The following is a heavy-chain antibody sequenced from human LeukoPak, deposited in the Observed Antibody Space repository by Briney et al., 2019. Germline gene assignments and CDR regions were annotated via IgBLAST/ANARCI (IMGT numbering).Heavy chain of an antibody. CDR3: ARDSLRGTPHDY. D-gene: IGHD3-16*01. J-gene: IGHJ4*02. V-gene: IGHV3-21*01. Sequence: TGGSLRLSCVASGFTFNTYAMNWVRQAPGKGLEWVSSISSSSSYIYYADSVKGRFTISRDNAKNSLYLQMNSLRAEDTAVYYCARDSLRGTPHDYWGQGTLVTVSS. CDR1: GFTFNTYA. CDR2: ISSSSSYI.